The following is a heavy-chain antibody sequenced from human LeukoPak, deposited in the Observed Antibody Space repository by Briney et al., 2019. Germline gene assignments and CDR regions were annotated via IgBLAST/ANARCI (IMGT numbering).Heavy chain of an antibody. D-gene: IGHD3-10*01. CDR1: GFTFSSYS. CDR2: ISSSSSYI. CDR3: AKDRAVWFGELLSDGMDV. J-gene: IGHJ6*02. V-gene: IGHV3-21*01. Sequence: GGSLRLSCAASGFTFSSYSMNWVRQAPGKGLEWVSSISSSSSYIYYANSVKGRFTISRDNSNNTLYLQINSLRAEDTAVYYCAKDRAVWFGELLSDGMDVWGQGTTVTVSS.